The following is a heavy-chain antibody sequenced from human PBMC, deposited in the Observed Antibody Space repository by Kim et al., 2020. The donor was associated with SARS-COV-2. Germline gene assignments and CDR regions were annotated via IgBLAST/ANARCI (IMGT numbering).Heavy chain of an antibody. J-gene: IGHJ4*02. CDR3: AGAPDGRGYYFDY. CDR1: GLTIRKNN. Sequence: GGSLRLSCVGSGLTIRKNNMMWVRQAPGKGPEWISYMSPGGVIFYAGSVKGRFTISRDHDKNSLYLQMNSLRDEDTAVYYCAGAPDGRGYYFDYWGQGTLVTVSP. CDR2: MSPGGVI. V-gene: IGHV3-48*02. D-gene: IGHD6-13*01.